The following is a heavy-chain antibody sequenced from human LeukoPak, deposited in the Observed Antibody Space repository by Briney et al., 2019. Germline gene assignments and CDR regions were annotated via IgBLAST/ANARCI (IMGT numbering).Heavy chain of an antibody. CDR2: ISGSGGST. J-gene: IGHJ4*02. CDR3: LRFSLGYCSSTSCSPGYFDY. CDR1: GFTSSSYA. V-gene: IGHV3-23*01. Sequence: GGSLRLSCAASGFTSSSYAMSWVRQAPGKGLEWVSAISGSGGSTYYADSVKGRFTISRDNSKNTLYLQMNSLRAEDTAVYYCLRFSLGYCSSTSCSPGYFDYWGQGTLVTVSS. D-gene: IGHD2-2*01.